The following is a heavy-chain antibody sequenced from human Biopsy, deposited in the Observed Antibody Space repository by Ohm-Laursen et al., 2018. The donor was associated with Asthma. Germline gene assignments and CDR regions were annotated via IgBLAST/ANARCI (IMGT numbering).Heavy chain of an antibody. CDR2: VNTGNGDT. CDR3: ARTYYDFLTGQVNDAFAL. J-gene: IGHJ3*01. V-gene: IGHV1-3*04. CDR1: GYNFISFA. Sequence: ASVKVSCKASGYNFISFAIHWVRQAPGQRLEWMGWVNTGNGDTKYSRKFLGRVTITRDTSASTAYMELRSLRSEDTAMYYCARTYYDFLTGQVNDAFALWGQGTMVTVSS. D-gene: IGHD3-9*01.